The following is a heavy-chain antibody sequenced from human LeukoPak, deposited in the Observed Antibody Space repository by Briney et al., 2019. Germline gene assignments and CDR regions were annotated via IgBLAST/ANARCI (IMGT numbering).Heavy chain of an antibody. CDR2: INPNSGDT. CDR3: ARDRTSGYNWFDP. V-gene: IGHV1-2*02. J-gene: IGHJ5*02. Sequence: ASVKVSCKASGYTFTGYYMHWVRQAPGQGLEWMGWINPNSGDTNYAQKFQGRVTMTRDTSVSTAYMELSRLTSDDTAMYYCARDRTSGYNWFDPWGQGTLVTVSS. D-gene: IGHD3-22*01. CDR1: GYTFTGYY.